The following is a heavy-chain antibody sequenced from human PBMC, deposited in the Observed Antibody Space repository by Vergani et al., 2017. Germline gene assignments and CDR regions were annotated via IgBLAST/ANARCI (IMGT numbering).Heavy chain of an antibody. Sequence: VQLVESGGGLVQPGGSLRLSCAASGFTFSSYAMHWVRQAPGKGLEYVSAISSNGGSTYYANSVKGRFTISRDNSKNTLYLQMGSLRAEDMAVYYCARDLGCSSTSCYGYFQHWGQGTLVTVSS. CDR3: ARDLGCSSTSCYGYFQH. J-gene: IGHJ1*01. CDR1: GFTFSSYA. CDR2: ISSNGGST. D-gene: IGHD2-2*01. V-gene: IGHV3-64*01.